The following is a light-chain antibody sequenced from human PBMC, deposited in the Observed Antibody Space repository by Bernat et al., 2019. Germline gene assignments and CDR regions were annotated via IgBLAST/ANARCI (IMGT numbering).Light chain of an antibody. CDR2: GNS. J-gene: IGLJ3*02. V-gene: IGLV1-40*01. Sequence: QSVLTQPPSVSEAPGQRVTISCTGSSSNIGAGYDVHWYQQLPGTAPKLLIYGNSNRPSGVPDRFSGSKSGTSASLAITGLQAEDEADYYCQSYDSSLGAWVFGGGTKLTVL. CDR1: SSNIGAGYD. CDR3: QSYDSSLGAWV.